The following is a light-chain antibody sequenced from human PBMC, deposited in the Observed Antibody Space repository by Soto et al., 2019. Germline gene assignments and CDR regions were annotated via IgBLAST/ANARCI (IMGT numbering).Light chain of an antibody. CDR3: QHYNSYSEA. Sequence: EIVLTQSPATLSLSPGETATLSCRASQSISTYLAWYQQKPGQAPRLLMYEASNRATGVPARFSGSGSGTDFTLTISSLQPDDFATYYCQHYNSYSEAFGQGTKVELK. J-gene: IGKJ1*01. V-gene: IGKV3-11*01. CDR1: QSISTY. CDR2: EAS.